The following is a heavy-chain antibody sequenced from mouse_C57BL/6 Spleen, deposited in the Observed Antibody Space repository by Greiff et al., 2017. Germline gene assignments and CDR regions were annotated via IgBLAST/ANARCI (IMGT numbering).Heavy chain of an antibody. CDR1: GYTFTSYW. Sequence: QVQLQQSGTELVKPGASVKLSCKASGYTFTSYWMHWVKQRPGQGLEWIGNINPSNGGTNYNEKFKSKATLTVDKSSSTAYTQLSSLTSEDSAVYYCARAGNYVSWFAYWGQGTLVTVSA. J-gene: IGHJ3*01. V-gene: IGHV1-53*01. D-gene: IGHD2-1*01. CDR2: INPSNGGT. CDR3: ARAGNYVSWFAY.